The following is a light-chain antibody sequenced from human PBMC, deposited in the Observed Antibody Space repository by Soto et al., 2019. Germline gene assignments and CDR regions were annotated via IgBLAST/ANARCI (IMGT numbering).Light chain of an antibody. CDR2: DVS. CDR1: SSDVGGYNY. Sequence: QSALTPPASVSVSIAQSITISCTETSSDVGGYNYVSWYQQHPGKAPKLMIYDVSNRPSGVSNRFSGSKSGNTASLTIYGLQAEDEADYYCSSYTSSSTPYVFGTGTKVTVL. CDR3: SSYTSSSTPYV. J-gene: IGLJ1*01. V-gene: IGLV2-14*01.